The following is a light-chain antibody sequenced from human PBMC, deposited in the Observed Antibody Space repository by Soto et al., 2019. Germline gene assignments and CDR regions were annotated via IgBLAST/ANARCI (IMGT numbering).Light chain of an antibody. CDR2: EVS. Sequence: QSVLTQPASVSGSPGQSITISCTGTSSDVGGYSYVSWYQQHPGRAPKLMIYEVSNRPSGVSNRFSGSKSGNTASLTISGLQAEDEADYYCSSYTSSGTVLFGGGTKVTVL. CDR1: SSDVGGYSY. J-gene: IGLJ2*01. CDR3: SSYTSSGTVL. V-gene: IGLV2-14*01.